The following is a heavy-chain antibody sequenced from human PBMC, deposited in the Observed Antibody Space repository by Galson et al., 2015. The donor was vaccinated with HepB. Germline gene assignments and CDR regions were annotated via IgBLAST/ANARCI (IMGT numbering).Heavy chain of an antibody. Sequence: SLRLSCAASGFAFNNAWMNWVRQAPGKGLEWVGRIKSNTDGGTTEYAPPVKGRFTISRDDSRNTLYLQMHSLKTDDTAVYYCTTDVYFSSYWSWLDPWGQGTLVTVSA. CDR2: IKSNTDGGTT. CDR3: TTDVYFSSYWSWLDP. D-gene: IGHD2-2*01. CDR1: GFAFNNAW. J-gene: IGHJ5*02. V-gene: IGHV3-15*01.